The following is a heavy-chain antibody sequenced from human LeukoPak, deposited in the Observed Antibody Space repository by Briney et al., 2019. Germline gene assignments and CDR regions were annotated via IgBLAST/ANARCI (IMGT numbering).Heavy chain of an antibody. V-gene: IGHV4-34*01. CDR1: GASFSSYY. CDR2: INHSGST. J-gene: IGHJ3*02. D-gene: IGHD3-10*01. Sequence: SETLSLTCTVSGASFSSYYWTWIRQPPGKGLEWIGEINHSGSTNYIPPLKSRVTISVDTSKNQFSLKLSSVTAADTAVYYCARGNYYGSGTLGAFDIWGQGTMVTVSS. CDR3: ARGNYYGSGTLGAFDI.